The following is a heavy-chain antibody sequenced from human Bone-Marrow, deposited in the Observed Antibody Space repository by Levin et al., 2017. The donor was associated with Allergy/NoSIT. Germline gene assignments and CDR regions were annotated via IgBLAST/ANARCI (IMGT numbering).Heavy chain of an antibody. CDR3: AREGQLWFAPPGWFDP. CDR2: ISYDGSNK. CDR1: GFTFSSYA. J-gene: IGHJ5*02. V-gene: IGHV3-30-3*01. Sequence: GGSLRLSCAASGFTFSSYAMHWVRQAPGKGLEWVAVISYDGSNKYYADSVKGRFTISRDNSKNTLYLQMNSLRAEDTAVYYCAREGQLWFAPPGWFDPWGQGTLVTVSS. D-gene: IGHD5-18*01.